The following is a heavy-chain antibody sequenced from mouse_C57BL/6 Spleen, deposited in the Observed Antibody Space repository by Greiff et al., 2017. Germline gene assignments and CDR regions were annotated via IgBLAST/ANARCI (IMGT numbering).Heavy chain of an antibody. D-gene: IGHD3-1*01. CDR2: IYPGDGDT. Sequence: VQLQQSGAELVKPGASVKISCKASGYAFSSYWMNWVKQRPGKGLEWIGQIYPGDGDTNYNGKFKGKATLTADKSSSTPFMHLSSLTSEDSSVYFCARSQPYYFDYWGQGTTLTVSS. V-gene: IGHV1-80*01. CDR3: ARSQPYYFDY. CDR1: GYAFSSYW. J-gene: IGHJ2*01.